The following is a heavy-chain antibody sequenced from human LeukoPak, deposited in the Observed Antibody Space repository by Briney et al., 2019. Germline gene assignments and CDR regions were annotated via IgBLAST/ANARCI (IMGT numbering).Heavy chain of an antibody. CDR1: GFTFSSYA. J-gene: IGHJ4*02. Sequence: GWSLRLSCAASGFTFSSYAMSWVRQAPGKGLKWVSTISGSGGSTYYADSVKGRFTISRDNSKNTLYPQMNSLRAEDTAIYYCASRAFRNWNRPVQFDYWGQGTLVTVSS. D-gene: IGHD1/OR15-1a*01. V-gene: IGHV3-23*01. CDR3: ASRAFRNWNRPVQFDY. CDR2: ISGSGGST.